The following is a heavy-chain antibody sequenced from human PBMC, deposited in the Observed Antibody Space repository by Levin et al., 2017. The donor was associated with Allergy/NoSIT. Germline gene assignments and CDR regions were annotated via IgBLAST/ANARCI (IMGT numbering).Heavy chain of an antibody. CDR1: GFTFSTYR. CDR2: ISSSNIYK. CDR3: AGKEDHYYYGMDV. D-gene: IGHD4-23*01. J-gene: IGHJ6*02. V-gene: IGHV3-21*01. Sequence: NPGGSLRLSCAASGFTFSTYRMNWVRQAPGKGLEWVSSISSSNIYKYYADSVKGRFTISGDSAKNSLYLQMNSLRVEDTAVYYCAGKEDHYYYGMDVWGQGTTVTVSS.